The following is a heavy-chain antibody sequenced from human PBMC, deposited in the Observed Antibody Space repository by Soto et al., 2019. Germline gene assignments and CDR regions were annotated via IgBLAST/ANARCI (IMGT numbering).Heavy chain of an antibody. CDR1: GGTFSSYA. V-gene: IGHV1-69*01. CDR3: ASVRSLPAAISGGWFDP. CDR2: IIPIFGTA. D-gene: IGHD2-2*01. J-gene: IGHJ5*02. Sequence: QVQLVQSGAEVKKPGSSVKVSCKASGGTFSSYAIIWVRQAPGQGLEWMGGIIPIFGTANYAQKFQGRVTITANESTSTAYMELSSLRSEDTAVYYCASVRSLPAAISGGWFDPWGQGTLVTVSS.